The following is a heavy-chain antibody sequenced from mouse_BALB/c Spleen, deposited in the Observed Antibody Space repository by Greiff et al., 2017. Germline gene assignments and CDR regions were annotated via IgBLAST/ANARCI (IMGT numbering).Heavy chain of an antibody. CDR2: ISTYYGDA. Sequence: QVQLQQSGAELVRPGVSVKISCKGSGYTFTDYAMHWVKQSHAKSLEWIGVISTYYGDASYNQKFKGKATMTVDKSSSTAYMELARLTSEDSAIYYCARGSSEAMDYWGQGTSVTVSS. D-gene: IGHD3-1*01. J-gene: IGHJ4*01. CDR1: GYTFTDYA. CDR3: ARGSSEAMDY. V-gene: IGHV1S137*01.